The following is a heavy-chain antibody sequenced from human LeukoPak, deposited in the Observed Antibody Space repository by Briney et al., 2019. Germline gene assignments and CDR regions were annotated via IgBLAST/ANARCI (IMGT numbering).Heavy chain of an antibody. Sequence: GGSLRLSCAASGFTLRGYGMHWVRQAPGKGLEWVAFIRYDGSDKSYADSVKGRFTISRDNSKNTLYLQMNSLRAEDTAVYYCARGGSGWRNWFDPWGQGTLVTVSS. D-gene: IGHD6-19*01. CDR1: GFTLRGYG. CDR2: IRYDGSDK. CDR3: ARGGSGWRNWFDP. J-gene: IGHJ5*02. V-gene: IGHV3-30*02.